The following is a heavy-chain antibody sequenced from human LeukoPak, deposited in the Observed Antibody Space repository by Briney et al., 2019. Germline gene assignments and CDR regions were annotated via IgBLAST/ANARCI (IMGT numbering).Heavy chain of an antibody. Sequence: PGGSLRLSCVASGFTFSSYAMSWVRQAPGKGLEWVSGISGRGGDTYYADSVKGRFTISRDNSKNTLYLQMNSLRAEDTAVYYCARGRAGLDYWGQGTLVTVSS. CDR3: ARGRAGLDY. CDR2: ISGRGGDT. CDR1: GFTFSSYA. J-gene: IGHJ4*02. V-gene: IGHV3-23*01.